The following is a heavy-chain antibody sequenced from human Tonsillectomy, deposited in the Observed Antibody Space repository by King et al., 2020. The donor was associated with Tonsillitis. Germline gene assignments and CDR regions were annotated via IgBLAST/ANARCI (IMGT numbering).Heavy chain of an antibody. CDR2: RSYDGRNE. V-gene: IGHV3-30*18. J-gene: IGHJ2*01. D-gene: IGHD2-21*02. CDR3: AKDRGLHWYLDL. CDR1: GFTFSNYG. Sequence: QVQLVEAGGGVVQPGRSLRLSCAASGFTFSNYGMHWVRQAPGKGLEWVALRSYDGRNEYYADSVKGRFTVSRDNSKPTAYLQLNSLRPEDTAVYYCAKDRGLHWYLDLWGRGTLVTVSS.